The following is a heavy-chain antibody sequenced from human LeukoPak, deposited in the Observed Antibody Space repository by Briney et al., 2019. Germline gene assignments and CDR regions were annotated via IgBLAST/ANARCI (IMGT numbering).Heavy chain of an antibody. Sequence: PGRSLRLSCAASGFTFDDYAMHWVRQAPGKGLEWVSGISWNSGSIGYADSVKGRFTISRDNAKNSLYLQMNSLRAEDTALYYCAKEGPLPYYYGMDVWGQGTTVTVSS. J-gene: IGHJ6*02. CDR2: ISWNSGSI. V-gene: IGHV3-9*01. CDR1: GFTFDDYA. CDR3: AKEGPLPYYYGMDV.